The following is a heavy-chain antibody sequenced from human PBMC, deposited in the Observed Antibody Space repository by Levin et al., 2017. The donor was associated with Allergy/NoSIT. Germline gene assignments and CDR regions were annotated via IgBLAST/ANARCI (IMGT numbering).Heavy chain of an antibody. D-gene: IGHD4-17*01. Sequence: SETLSLTCSVSDGSFRDFYWSWIRQPPGKGLEWIGTTFYSGTTDYSPFLKSRVTMSVDMSKKHFSLRLSSVTAADTAVYYCARGDYGDHFDYWGQGTLVPVSS. J-gene: IGHJ4*02. V-gene: IGHV4-59*01. CDR1: DGSFRDFY. CDR3: ARGDYGDHFDY. CDR2: TFYSGTT.